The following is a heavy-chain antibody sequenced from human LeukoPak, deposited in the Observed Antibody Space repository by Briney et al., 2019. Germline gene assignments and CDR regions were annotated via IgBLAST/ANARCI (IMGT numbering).Heavy chain of an antibody. D-gene: IGHD4-17*01. CDR1: GGSISSYY. CDR2: IYTSGST. Sequence: SETLSLTCTVSGGSISSYYWSWIQQPPRKGLEWIGYIYTSGSTNYNPSLKSRVTISVDTSKNQFSLKLSSVTAADTAVYYCARQYDYGAFDIWGQGTMVTVSS. V-gene: IGHV4-4*09. J-gene: IGHJ3*02. CDR3: ARQYDYGAFDI.